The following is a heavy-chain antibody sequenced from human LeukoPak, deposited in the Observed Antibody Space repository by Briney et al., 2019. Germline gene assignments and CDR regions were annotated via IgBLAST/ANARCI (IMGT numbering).Heavy chain of an antibody. CDR3: ARETYSGYGRFDY. Sequence: GGSLRLSCTASGFPFSTYTMNWVRQAPGKGLEWVSCITSSTGYIYYADSVKGRFTISRDNAKNSRYLQMSNLRAEDTAVYYCARETYSGYGRFDYWGQGTLVTVSS. CDR2: ITSSTGYI. J-gene: IGHJ4*02. D-gene: IGHD5-12*01. V-gene: IGHV3-21*01. CDR1: GFPFSTYT.